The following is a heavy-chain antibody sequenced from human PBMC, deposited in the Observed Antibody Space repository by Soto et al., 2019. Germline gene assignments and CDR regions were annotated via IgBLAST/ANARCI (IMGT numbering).Heavy chain of an antibody. J-gene: IGHJ3*02. V-gene: IGHV4-4*02. Sequence: SETLSLTCAVSSGSISSSNWWSWVRQPPGKGLEWIGEIYHSGSTNYNPSLKSRVTISVDKSKNQFSLKLSSVTAADTAVYYCVRDMWFGELYLGAFDIWGQGTMVTVSS. CDR2: IYHSGST. CDR3: VRDMWFGELYLGAFDI. D-gene: IGHD3-10*01. CDR1: SGSISSSNW.